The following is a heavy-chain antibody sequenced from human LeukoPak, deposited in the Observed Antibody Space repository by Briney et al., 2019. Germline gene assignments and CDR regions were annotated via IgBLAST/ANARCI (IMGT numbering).Heavy chain of an antibody. CDR1: GFTFSNFA. V-gene: IGHV3-23*01. D-gene: IGHD3-22*01. CDR2: ITGRGGAT. CDR3: AKDTAFYYDSSGSIDI. Sequence: GGSLRLSCAASGFTFSNFAMSWVRQAPGKGLEWVSVITGRGGATHNADSVKGRFTISRDNSKNTLYLQMNSLRAEDTAVYYCAKDTAFYYDSSGSIDIWGQGTMVTVSS. J-gene: IGHJ3*02.